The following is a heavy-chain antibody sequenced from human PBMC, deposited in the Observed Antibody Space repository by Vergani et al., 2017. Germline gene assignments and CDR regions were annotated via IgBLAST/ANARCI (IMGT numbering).Heavy chain of an antibody. V-gene: IGHV1-69*01. D-gene: IGHD4-17*01. CDR3: ARDPPNDYGDYGVFGAFDI. CDR2: IIPIFGTA. CDR1: GGTFSSYA. J-gene: IGHJ3*02. Sequence: QVQLVQSGAEVKKPGSSVKVSCKASGGTFSSYAISWVRQAPGQGLEWMGGIIPIFGTANYAQKFQGRVTITADESTSTGYMELSSLRSEDTAVYYCARDPPNDYGDYGVFGAFDIWGQGTMVTGSS.